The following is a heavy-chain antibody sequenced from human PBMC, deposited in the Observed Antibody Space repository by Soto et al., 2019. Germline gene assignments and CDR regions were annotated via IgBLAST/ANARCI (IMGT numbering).Heavy chain of an antibody. Sequence: EVQLVESGGGLVQPGRSLRLSCAASGFSFDDYAMHWVRQTPGKGLEWVSRISWNGGSKDYADSVKGRFTISRDNAKNSLYLQMNSLRSEDTALYYCAKQLEYGYYGLDIWGQGTMVTVSS. J-gene: IGHJ3*02. CDR3: AKQLEYGYYGLDI. CDR2: ISWNGGSK. CDR1: GFSFDDYA. D-gene: IGHD3-10*01. V-gene: IGHV3-9*01.